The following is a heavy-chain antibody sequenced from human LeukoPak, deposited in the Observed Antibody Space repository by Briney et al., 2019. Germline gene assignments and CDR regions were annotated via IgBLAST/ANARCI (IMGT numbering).Heavy chain of an antibody. J-gene: IGHJ4*02. D-gene: IGHD4-23*01. CDR2: ISGSGGST. CDR1: GFTFSSYG. Sequence: GGSLRLSCAASGFTFSSYGMSWVRQAPGKVLEWVSAISGSGGSTYYADSVKGRCTISRDNAKNSLYLQMNSLRAEDTAVYYCARYSSGVTGEDYFDYWGQGTLVTVSS. V-gene: IGHV3-23*01. CDR3: ARYSSGVTGEDYFDY.